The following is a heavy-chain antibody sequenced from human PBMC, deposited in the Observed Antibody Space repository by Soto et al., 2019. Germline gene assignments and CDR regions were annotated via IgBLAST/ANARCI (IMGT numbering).Heavy chain of an antibody. J-gene: IGHJ4*02. D-gene: IGHD5-18*01. CDR3: AKDRGYTYGHPFDY. V-gene: IGHV3-30*18. Sequence: GGSLRLYCAASGFTFSSYGIHWVRQAPGKGLEWVSLISYDASNQYYADSVKGRFTISRDNSKNTLYLQMDSLRVEDTAVYYCAKDRGYTYGHPFDYWGQGTLLTVSS. CDR1: GFTFSSYG. CDR2: ISYDASNQ.